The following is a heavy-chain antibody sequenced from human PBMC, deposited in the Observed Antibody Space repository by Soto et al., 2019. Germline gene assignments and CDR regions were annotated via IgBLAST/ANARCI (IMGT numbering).Heavy chain of an antibody. J-gene: IGHJ4*02. CDR2: VYYRGRS. Sequence: KPSETLSLTCTVSGGSVTNSSYYWGWIRQSPGKGLEWIGSVYYRGRSYSKSSVKSRVTISADTSKNRFSLSLNSVTASDTAVYFCVSQRTTVPTQAYFDYWGPGALVTVSS. D-gene: IGHD4-17*01. CDR1: GGSVTNSSYY. V-gene: IGHV4-39*01. CDR3: VSQRTTVPTQAYFDY.